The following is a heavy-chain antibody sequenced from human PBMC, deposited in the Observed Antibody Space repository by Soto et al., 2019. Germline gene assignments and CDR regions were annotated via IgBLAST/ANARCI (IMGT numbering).Heavy chain of an antibody. CDR1: GFIFSNCG. CDR2: IWYDGSNE. Sequence: PGGSLRLSCAASGFIFSNCGMHWVRQAPGKWLEWVAVIWYDGSNEYYADSVKGRFTISKDNSKNTLYLKMNSLRAEDTAVYYCARDDIPGRAVATYRMDVWGQGPTVTVSS. CDR3: ARDDIPGRAVATYRMDV. J-gene: IGHJ6*02. D-gene: IGHD6-19*01. V-gene: IGHV3-33*01.